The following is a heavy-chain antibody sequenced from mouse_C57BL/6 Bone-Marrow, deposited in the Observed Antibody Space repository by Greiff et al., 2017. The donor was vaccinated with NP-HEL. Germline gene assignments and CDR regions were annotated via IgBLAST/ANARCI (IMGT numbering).Heavy chain of an antibody. CDR2: IYPRSGNT. J-gene: IGHJ2*01. CDR1: GYTFTSYG. CDR3: ARWRVTTGYYFDY. D-gene: IGHD2-2*01. Sequence: QVHVKQSGAELARPGASVKLSCKASGYTFTSYGISWVKQRTGQGLEWIGEIYPRSGNTYYNEKFKGKATLTADKSSSTAYMELRSLTSEDSAVYFCARWRVTTGYYFDYWGQGTTLTVSS. V-gene: IGHV1-81*01.